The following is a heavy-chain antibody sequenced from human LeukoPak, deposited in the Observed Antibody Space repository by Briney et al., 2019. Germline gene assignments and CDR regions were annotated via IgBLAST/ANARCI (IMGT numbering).Heavy chain of an antibody. CDR1: GGSISSYY. D-gene: IGHD5-18*01. CDR3: ARDQGYGLPFGY. V-gene: IGHV4-59*01. Sequence: SETLSLTCTVSGGSISSYYWSWIRQPPGKGLEWIGYIYYSGSTNYNPSLKSRVTISVDTSKNQFSLKLSSVTAADTAVYYCARDQGYGLPFGYWGQGTLVTVSS. CDR2: IYYSGST. J-gene: IGHJ4*02.